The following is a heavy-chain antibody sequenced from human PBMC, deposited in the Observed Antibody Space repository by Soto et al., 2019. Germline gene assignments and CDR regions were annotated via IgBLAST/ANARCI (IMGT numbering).Heavy chain of an antibody. J-gene: IGHJ5*02. D-gene: IGHD1-1*01. CDR1: GGSISSYC. CDR3: ARPAGTTFWFDP. Sequence: SETLSLTCTVSGGSISSYCWSWIRQPPGKGLEWIGYIYYSGSTNYNPSLKSRVTISVDTSKNQFSLKLSSVTAADTAVYYCARPAGTTFWFDPWGQGTLVTVSS. CDR2: IYYSGST. V-gene: IGHV4-59*08.